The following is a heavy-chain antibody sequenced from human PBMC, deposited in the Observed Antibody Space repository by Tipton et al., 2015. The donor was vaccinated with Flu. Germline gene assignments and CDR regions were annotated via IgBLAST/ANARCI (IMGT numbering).Heavy chain of an antibody. CDR2: IYTSGST. Sequence: TLSLTCTVSGDSINNYYWNWIRQPAGKGLEWIGRIYTSGSTNYNLSLKRRLTISVDTSKNQFSLKLSSVTSADTAVYYCARGRLSLPLYHYGMDVRGQGTMVTVSS. J-gene: IGHJ6*02. D-gene: IGHD2-21*02. CDR3: ARGRLSLPLYHYGMDV. CDR1: GDSINNYY. V-gene: IGHV4-4*07.